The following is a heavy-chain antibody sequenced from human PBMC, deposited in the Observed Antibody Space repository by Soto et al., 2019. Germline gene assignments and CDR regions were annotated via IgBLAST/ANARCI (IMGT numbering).Heavy chain of an antibody. CDR1: GFTFSSYA. D-gene: IGHD6-13*01. CDR3: AKDHSSSRSIDNWFDP. Sequence: GGSLRLSCAASGFTFSSYAMSWVRQAPGKGLEWVSAISGSGGSTYYADSVKGRFTISRDNSKNTLYLQMNSLRAEDTAVYYCAKDHSSSRSIDNWFDPWGQGTLVTVSS. J-gene: IGHJ5*02. V-gene: IGHV3-23*01. CDR2: ISGSGGST.